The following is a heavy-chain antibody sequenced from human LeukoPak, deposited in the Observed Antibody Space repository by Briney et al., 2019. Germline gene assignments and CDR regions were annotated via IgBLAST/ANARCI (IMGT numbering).Heavy chain of an antibody. CDR3: ARDPRGSSSRDFDY. Sequence: KASETLSLTCTVSSGSISSGDYYWSWIRQPPGKGLEWIGYIYYSGSTYYNPSLKSRVTISVDTSKNQFSLKLSSVTAADTAVYYCARDPRGSSSRDFDYWGQGTLVTVSS. J-gene: IGHJ4*02. CDR1: SGSISSGDYY. D-gene: IGHD3-10*01. V-gene: IGHV4-30-4*01. CDR2: IYYSGST.